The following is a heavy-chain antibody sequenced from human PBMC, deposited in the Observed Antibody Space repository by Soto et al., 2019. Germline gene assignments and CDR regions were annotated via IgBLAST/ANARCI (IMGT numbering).Heavy chain of an antibody. CDR3: ARDPLWGTAMVLWYFDG. J-gene: IGHJ2*01. V-gene: IGHV3-30-3*01. CDR2: ISYDGSNK. CDR1: GFTFSSYA. D-gene: IGHD5-18*01. Sequence: QVQLVESGGGVVQPGRSLRLSCAASGFTFSSYAMHWVRQAPGKGLEWVAVISYDGSNKYNADSVKGRFTISRDNYKNKLYLQMNGLRAEDTAVYYCARDPLWGTAMVLWYFDGWGRGALVTVSS.